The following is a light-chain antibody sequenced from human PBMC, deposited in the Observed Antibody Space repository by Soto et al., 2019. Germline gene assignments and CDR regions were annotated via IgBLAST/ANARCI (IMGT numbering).Light chain of an antibody. V-gene: IGKV3-20*01. CDR1: QSVSSSY. Sequence: EIVLTQSPGTLSLSPGEKATLSCRASQSVSSSYLAWYQQKPVQAPRLLIYGASSRATGIPDRFSGSGSGTDFTLTISRLEPEDFAVYYCQQYGSSPLLTFGGGTKVDIK. CDR3: QQYGSSPLLT. CDR2: GAS. J-gene: IGKJ4*01.